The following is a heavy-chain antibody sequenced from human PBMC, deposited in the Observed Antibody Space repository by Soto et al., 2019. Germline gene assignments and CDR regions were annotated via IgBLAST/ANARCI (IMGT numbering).Heavy chain of an antibody. CDR3: ARDGATRDAFDI. J-gene: IGHJ3*02. Sequence: SETLSLTCAVSGYSISSGYYWGWIRQPPGKGLEWIGSIYHSGSTYYNPSLKSRVTISVDTSKNQFSLKLSSVTAADTAVYYCARDGATRDAFDIWGQGTMVTVSS. V-gene: IGHV4-38-2*02. D-gene: IGHD1-26*01. CDR2: IYHSGST. CDR1: GYSISSGYY.